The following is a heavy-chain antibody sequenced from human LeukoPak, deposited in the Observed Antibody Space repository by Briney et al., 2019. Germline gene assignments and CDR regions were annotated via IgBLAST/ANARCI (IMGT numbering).Heavy chain of an antibody. CDR3: ARDSPHYGDYVSFMDV. Sequence: ASVKVSCKASGYTFTGYYMHWVRQAPGQGLEWMGWINPNSGGTNYAQKLQGRVTMTTDTSTSTAYMELRSLRSDDTAVYYCARDSPHYGDYVSFMDVWGQGTTVTVSS. CDR1: GYTFTGYY. J-gene: IGHJ6*02. D-gene: IGHD4-17*01. V-gene: IGHV1-2*02. CDR2: INPNSGGT.